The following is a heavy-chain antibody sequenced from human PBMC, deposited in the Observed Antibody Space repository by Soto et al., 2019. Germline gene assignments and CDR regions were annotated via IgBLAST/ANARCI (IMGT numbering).Heavy chain of an antibody. CDR3: AKNTIFGVVNWGPLENWHFDL. J-gene: IGHJ2*01. Sequence: EVQLMESGGGLVQPGGSLRLSCAASGFTFGNYAMSWVRQTPGRGLEWVSGISGSGASTYHADSVKGRFTISRDNSNNTVYLEVNSLRAEDTAVYYCAKNTIFGVVNWGPLENWHFDLWGRGTLVTVSS. D-gene: IGHD3-3*01. V-gene: IGHV3-23*01. CDR2: ISGSGAST. CDR1: GFTFGNYA.